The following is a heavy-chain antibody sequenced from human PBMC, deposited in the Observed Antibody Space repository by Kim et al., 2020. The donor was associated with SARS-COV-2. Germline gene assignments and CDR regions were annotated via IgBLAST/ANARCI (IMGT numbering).Heavy chain of an antibody. Sequence: GGSLRLSCAASGFTFSSYSMNWVRQAPGKGLEWVSSISSSSYIYYADSVKGRFTISRDNAKNSLYLQMNSLRAEDTAVYYCARGDVVVVAAPFDYWGQGTLVTVSS. CDR2: ISSSSYI. CDR1: GFTFSSYS. V-gene: IGHV3-21*01. CDR3: ARGDVVVVAAPFDY. D-gene: IGHD2-15*01. J-gene: IGHJ4*02.